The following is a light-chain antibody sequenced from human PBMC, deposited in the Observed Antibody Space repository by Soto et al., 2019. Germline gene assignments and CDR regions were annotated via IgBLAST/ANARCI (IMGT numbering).Light chain of an antibody. CDR1: QGMSIY. CDR2: AAS. J-gene: IGKJ1*01. Sequence: DIQMTQSTSAVSTSVGDRVHITCRESQGMSIYLDWFQQKPGKVPKRLIYAASSLQSGVPSRFSGSGYGTDFTLTISSLQPEDFATYYCLQHNSYPWTFGQGTRVEIK. CDR3: LQHNSYPWT. V-gene: IGKV1-17*03.